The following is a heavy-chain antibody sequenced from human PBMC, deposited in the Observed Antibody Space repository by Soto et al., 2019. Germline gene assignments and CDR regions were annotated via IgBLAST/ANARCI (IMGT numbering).Heavy chain of an antibody. V-gene: IGHV4-30-2*01. J-gene: IGHJ5*02. CDR3: XXXXGXSGVRFDP. Sequence: QLQLQESGSGLVKPSQTLSLTCAVSGGSISSGGYSWSWIRQPPGKGLEWIGYIYHSGSTYYNPSLKSXXXXXXXXXXXXXXXXXXXXXXXXXXXXXXXXXXGXSGVRFDPWGQGTLVTVSS. CDR1: GGSISSGGYS. D-gene: IGHD3-10*01. CDR2: IYHSGST.